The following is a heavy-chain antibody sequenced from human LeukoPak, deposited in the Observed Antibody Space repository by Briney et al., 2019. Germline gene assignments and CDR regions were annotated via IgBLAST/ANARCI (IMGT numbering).Heavy chain of an antibody. CDR1: GFTVSSNY. Sequence: GGSLRLSCAASGFTVSSNYMSWVRQAPGKGLEWVSAISGSGGSTYYADSVKGRFTISRDNSKNTLYLQMNSLRAEDTAIYYCARGLRAVTHYFDYWGQGTLVTVSS. CDR2: ISGSGGST. D-gene: IGHD4-17*01. J-gene: IGHJ4*02. V-gene: IGHV3-23*01. CDR3: ARGLRAVTHYFDY.